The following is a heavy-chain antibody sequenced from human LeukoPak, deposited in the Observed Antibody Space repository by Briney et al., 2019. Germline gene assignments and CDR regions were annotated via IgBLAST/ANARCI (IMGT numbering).Heavy chain of an antibody. CDR1: GFTFSSND. V-gene: IGHV3-53*01. D-gene: IGHD3-22*01. CDR3: ARGQPNYYDSSGYYSIREYFQH. J-gene: IGHJ1*01. Sequence: GGSQRLSCAASGFTFSSNDMSWVRQAPGKGLEWVSVIYSGGSTYYADSVKGRFTISRDNSKNTLYLQMNSLRGEHTAVYYCARGQPNYYDSSGYYSIREYFQHWGQGSLVTVPS. CDR2: IYSGGST.